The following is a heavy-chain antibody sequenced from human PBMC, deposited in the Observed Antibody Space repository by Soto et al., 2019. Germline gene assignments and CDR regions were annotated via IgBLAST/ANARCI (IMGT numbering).Heavy chain of an antibody. CDR2: IIPIFGTA. D-gene: IGHD3-22*01. CDR1: GGTFSSYA. J-gene: IGHJ4*02. V-gene: IGHV1-69*13. CDR3: ASSPYYYDSSGYYYGPEFDY. Sequence: SVTVSCKGSGGTFSSYAITWVRKATGQGLEWMGGIIPIFGTANYAQKFQGRVTITADESTSTAYMELSSLRSEDTAVYYCASSPYYYDSSGYYYGPEFDYWGQGTLVTVSS.